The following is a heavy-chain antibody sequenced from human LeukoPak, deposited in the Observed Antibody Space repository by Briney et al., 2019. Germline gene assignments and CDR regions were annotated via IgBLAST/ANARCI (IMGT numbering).Heavy chain of an antibody. D-gene: IGHD4-17*01. J-gene: IGHJ4*02. V-gene: IGHV1-69*13. CDR1: GGTFSSYA. CDR2: IIPIFGTA. CDR3: ARELYGDYVLFGY. Sequence: VASVKVSCSASGGTFSSYAISWVRQAPGQGLEWMGGIIPIFGTANYAQKFQGRVTITADESASTAYMELSSLRSEDTAVYYCARELYGDYVLFGYWGQGTLVTVSS.